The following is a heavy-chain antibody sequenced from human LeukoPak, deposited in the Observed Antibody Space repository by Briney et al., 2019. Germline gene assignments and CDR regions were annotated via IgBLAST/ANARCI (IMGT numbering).Heavy chain of an antibody. CDR2: IYHSGDT. CDR3: AGTPVDRTLQLSAFDM. J-gene: IGHJ3*02. CDR1: TGSFSAHY. D-gene: IGHD1-7*01. V-gene: IGHV4-34*01. Sequence: SEILSLTCAVYTGSFSAHYWSWIRQSPGKGLEWIGDIYHSGDTNCNPSLKTRVTMSVDTSKNQFSLKVNSVTAADTAVYYCAGTPVDRTLQLSAFDMWGQGTSVTVSS.